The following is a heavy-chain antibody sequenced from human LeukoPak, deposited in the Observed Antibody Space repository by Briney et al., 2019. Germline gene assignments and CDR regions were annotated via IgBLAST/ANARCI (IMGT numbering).Heavy chain of an antibody. CDR3: ARPYYDILTGYSYDWYFDL. CDR2: IYYSGST. CDR1: GGSISRYY. D-gene: IGHD3-9*01. Sequence: SETLSLTCTVSGGSISRYYWSWIRQPPGKGLEWIGYIYYSGSTNYNPSLKSRVTISVDTSKNQFSLKLSSVTAADTAVYYCARPYYDILTGYSYDWYFDLWGRGTLVTVSS. V-gene: IGHV4-59*08. J-gene: IGHJ2*01.